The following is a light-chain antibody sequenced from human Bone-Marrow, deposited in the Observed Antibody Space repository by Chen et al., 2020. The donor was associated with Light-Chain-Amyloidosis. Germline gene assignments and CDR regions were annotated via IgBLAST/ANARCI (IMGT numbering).Light chain of an antibody. J-gene: IGLJ1*01. CDR3: AAWDDSLSGFFV. CDR1: SSNIGSNY. V-gene: IGLV1-47*01. Sequence: QSVLTQPPSASGTPGPRVTISCSGTSSNIGSNYVSWFQQLPGSAPKLLIYTNDQRPSGVPDRISGSKSGTSASLTISGLRSEDEADYYCAAWDDSLSGFFVFGTGTTVTVL. CDR2: TND.